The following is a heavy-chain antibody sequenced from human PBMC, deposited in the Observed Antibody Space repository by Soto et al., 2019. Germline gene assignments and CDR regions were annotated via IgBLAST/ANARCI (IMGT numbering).Heavy chain of an antibody. D-gene: IGHD3-22*01. Sequence: EASVKVSCKASGYTFTSYGISWVRQTPGQGLEWMGWISAYNGNTNYAQKLQGRVTMTTDTSTSTAYMELRSLRSDDTAVYYCARVPSIVVAPDWFDPWGQGTLVTVSS. V-gene: IGHV1-18*01. CDR3: ARVPSIVVAPDWFDP. CDR1: GYTFTSYG. CDR2: ISAYNGNT. J-gene: IGHJ5*02.